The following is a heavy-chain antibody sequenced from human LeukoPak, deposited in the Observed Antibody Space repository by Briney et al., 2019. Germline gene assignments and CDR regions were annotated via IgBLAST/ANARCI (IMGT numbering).Heavy chain of an antibody. CDR2: INHSGST. D-gene: IGHD6-13*01. Sequence: SETLSLTCTVSGGSISSYYWSWIRQPPGKGLEWIGEINHSGSTNYNPSLKSRVTISVDTPKNQFSLKLSSVTAADTAVYYCASTSTSTAAGTGIDYWGQGTLVTVSS. J-gene: IGHJ4*02. CDR3: ASTSTSTAAGTGIDY. CDR1: GGSISSYY. V-gene: IGHV4-34*01.